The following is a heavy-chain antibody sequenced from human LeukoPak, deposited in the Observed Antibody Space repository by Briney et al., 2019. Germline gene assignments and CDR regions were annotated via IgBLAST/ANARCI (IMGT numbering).Heavy chain of an antibody. CDR3: ARCTSGYDLHFDY. J-gene: IGHJ4*02. CDR1: GGTFSSYA. Sequence: GASVKVSCKASGGTFSSYAISWVRQAPGQELEWMGGIIPIFGTANYAQKFQGRVTITADESTSTAYMELSSLRSEDTAVYYCARCTSGYDLHFDYWGQGTLVTVSS. D-gene: IGHD5-12*01. CDR2: IIPIFGTA. V-gene: IGHV1-69*13.